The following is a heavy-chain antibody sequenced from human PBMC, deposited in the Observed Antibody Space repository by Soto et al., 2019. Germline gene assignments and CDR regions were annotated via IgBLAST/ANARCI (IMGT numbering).Heavy chain of an antibody. D-gene: IGHD3-22*01. J-gene: IGHJ5*02. CDR2: IIPIFGTA. CDR3: ARSPYDPAAMIVENWFDP. V-gene: IGHV1-69*13. Sequence: SVKVSCKASGGTFSSYAISCVRQAPGQGLEWMGGIIPIFGTANYAQKFQGRVTITADESTSTAYMELSSLRSEDTAVYYCARSPYDPAAMIVENWFDPWGQGTLVTVSS. CDR1: GGTFSSYA.